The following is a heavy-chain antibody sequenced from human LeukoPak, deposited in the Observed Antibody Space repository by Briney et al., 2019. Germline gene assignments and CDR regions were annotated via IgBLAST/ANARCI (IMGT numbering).Heavy chain of an antibody. CDR1: GGSIGSYY. CDR2: IYDSGST. V-gene: IGHV4-59*01. J-gene: IGHJ3*02. D-gene: IGHD3-22*01. Sequence: SETLSLTCTVSGGSIGSYYWSWIRQPPGKGLEWIGYIYDSGSTNYNPSLKSRVTISVDTSKNQFSLKLSSVTAADTAVYYCACLTTADAFDIWGQGTMVTVSS. CDR3: ACLTTADAFDI.